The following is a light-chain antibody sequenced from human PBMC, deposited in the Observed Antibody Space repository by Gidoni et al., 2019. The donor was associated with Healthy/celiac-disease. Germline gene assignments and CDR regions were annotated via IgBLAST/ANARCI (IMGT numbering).Light chain of an antibody. J-gene: IGKJ4*01. Sequence: DIQMTQSPSSLSASVGDRVTITCQASQDISNYLNWYQQKPGKAPKVLIYDASTLETGVPSRFSGSGSGTDFTFTISSLQPEDIATYYCQQYDNLPLTFGGGTKVEIQ. V-gene: IGKV1-33*01. CDR3: QQYDNLPLT. CDR2: DAS. CDR1: QDISNY.